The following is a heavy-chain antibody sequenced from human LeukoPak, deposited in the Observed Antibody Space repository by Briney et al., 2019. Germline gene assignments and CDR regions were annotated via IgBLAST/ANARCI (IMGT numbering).Heavy chain of an antibody. Sequence: GGSLRLSCAASGFTFSSYAMSWVRQAPGKGLEWVSGISGSGDSTYYADSVKGRFTTSRDNSKNTLYLQMSSLRAGDTAVYYCAKIIVVLPSTISNPYYFDYWGQGTLVTVSS. CDR1: GFTFSSYA. D-gene: IGHD2-2*02. J-gene: IGHJ4*02. V-gene: IGHV3-23*01. CDR3: AKIIVVLPSTISNPYYFDY. CDR2: ISGSGDST.